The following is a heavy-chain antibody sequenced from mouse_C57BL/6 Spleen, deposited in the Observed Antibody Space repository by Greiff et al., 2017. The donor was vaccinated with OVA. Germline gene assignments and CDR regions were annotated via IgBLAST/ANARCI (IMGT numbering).Heavy chain of an antibody. J-gene: IGHJ4*01. CDR3: ARENWDGDAMYY. V-gene: IGHV1-61*01. CDR1: GYTFTSYW. Sequence: QVQLQQPGAELVRPGSSVKLSCKASGYTFTSYWMDWVKQRPGQGLEWIGNIYPSDSETHYNQKFKDKATLTVDKSSSTAYMQLSSLTSEDAAVDYCARENWDGDAMYYWGQGTSVTVAS. D-gene: IGHD4-1*01. CDR2: IYPSDSET.